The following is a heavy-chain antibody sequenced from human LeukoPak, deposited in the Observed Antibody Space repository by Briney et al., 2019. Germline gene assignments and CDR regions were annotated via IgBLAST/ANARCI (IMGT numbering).Heavy chain of an antibody. D-gene: IGHD4-11*01. CDR1: GFTFSSYG. CDR2: ISYDGSNK. J-gene: IGHJ4*02. V-gene: IGHV3-30*18. Sequence: GGSLRLSCAASGFTFSSYGMHWVRQAPGKGLEWVAVISYDGSNKYYADSVKGRFTISRDNSKNTLYLQMNSLRAEDTAVYYCANQANNYPRSPRDYWGQGTLVTVSS. CDR3: ANQANNYPRSPRDY.